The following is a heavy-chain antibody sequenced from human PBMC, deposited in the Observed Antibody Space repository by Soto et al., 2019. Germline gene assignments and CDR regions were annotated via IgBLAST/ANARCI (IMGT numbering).Heavy chain of an antibody. Sequence: SETLSLTCTVSGGSISSYYWSWIRKPPGKGLEWIGYIYYSGSTNYNPSLKSRVTISVDTSKNQFSLKLSSVTAADTAVYYCGRGGGSYDILTGYLYYFDYWGQGTLVTVSS. CDR2: IYYSGST. CDR3: GRGGGSYDILTGYLYYFDY. V-gene: IGHV4-59*12. J-gene: IGHJ4*02. CDR1: GGSISSYY. D-gene: IGHD3-9*01.